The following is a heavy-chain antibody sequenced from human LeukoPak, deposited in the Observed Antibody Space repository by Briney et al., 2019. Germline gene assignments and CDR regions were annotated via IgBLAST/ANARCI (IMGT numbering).Heavy chain of an antibody. Sequence: GGSLRLSCAASGLTFSSYALSWVGQAQGKGLEWVSAISGSGGSTYYADSVKGRFTISRDNSKNTLYLQMNSLRAEDTAVYYCAKDRNGYSSGWYHWGQGTLLTVSS. V-gene: IGHV3-23*01. D-gene: IGHD6-19*01. CDR1: GLTFSSYA. CDR2: ISGSGGST. J-gene: IGHJ5*02. CDR3: AKDRNGYSSGWYH.